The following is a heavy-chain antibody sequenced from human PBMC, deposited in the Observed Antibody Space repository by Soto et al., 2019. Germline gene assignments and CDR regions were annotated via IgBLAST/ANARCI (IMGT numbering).Heavy chain of an antibody. CDR3: ARDEAVAEYYFDY. Sequence: SETLSLTCTVSGGSISSGGYYWSWIRQHPGKGLEWIGYIYYSGSTYYNPSLKSRVTISVDTSKNQFSLKLSSVTAADTAVYYCARDEAVAEYYFDYWGQGTLVTVSS. J-gene: IGHJ4*02. CDR1: GGSISSGGYY. V-gene: IGHV4-31*03. CDR2: IYYSGST. D-gene: IGHD6-19*01.